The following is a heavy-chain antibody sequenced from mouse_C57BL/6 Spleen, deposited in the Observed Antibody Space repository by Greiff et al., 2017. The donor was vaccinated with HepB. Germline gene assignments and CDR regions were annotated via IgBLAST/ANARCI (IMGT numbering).Heavy chain of an antibody. V-gene: IGHV1-54*01. Sequence: VQLQQSGAELVRPGTSVKVSCKASGYAFTNYLIEWVKQRPGQGLERIGVINPGSGGTNYNEKFKGKATLTADKSSSTAYMQLSSLTSEDSAVYFCARGYYGTYFDYWGQGTTLTVSS. CDR1: GYAFTNYL. CDR3: ARGYYGTYFDY. CDR2: INPGSGGT. J-gene: IGHJ2*01. D-gene: IGHD1-1*01.